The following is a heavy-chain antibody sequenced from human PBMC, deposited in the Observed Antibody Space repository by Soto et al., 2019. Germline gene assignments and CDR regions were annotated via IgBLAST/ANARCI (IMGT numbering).Heavy chain of an antibody. J-gene: IGHJ3*01. CDR3: ARWSAIVGGAEALDV. CDR1: GYTFINYG. D-gene: IGHD1-26*01. Sequence: QVQLVQSGAEVKKPGASLRVSCKTSGYTFINYGITWVRQAPGQGLEWMGWLSAYNGDTSSSEKLQDRFTMTTDTTTNTAYMDLRSLTSADTAVYYCARWSAIVGGAEALDVWGPGTMVIVSS. CDR2: LSAYNGDT. V-gene: IGHV1-18*01.